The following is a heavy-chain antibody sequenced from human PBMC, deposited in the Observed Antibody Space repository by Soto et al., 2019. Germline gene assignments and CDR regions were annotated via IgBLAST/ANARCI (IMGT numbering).Heavy chain of an antibody. V-gene: IGHV3-23*01. CDR1: GFTFSSYA. D-gene: IGHD1-7*01. CDR2: ISGSGGST. Sequence: GGSLRLSCAASGFTFSSYAMSWVRQAPGKGLEWVSAISGSGGSTYYADSVKGRFTISRDNSKNTLYLQMNSLRAEDTAVYYCAKDKLELEFCNWFDPWGQGTLVTVSS. J-gene: IGHJ5*02. CDR3: AKDKLELEFCNWFDP.